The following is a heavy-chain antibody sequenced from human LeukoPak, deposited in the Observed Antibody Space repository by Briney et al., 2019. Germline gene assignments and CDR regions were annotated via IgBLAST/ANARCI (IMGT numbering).Heavy chain of an antibody. V-gene: IGHV3-23*01. D-gene: IGHD4-17*01. J-gene: IGHJ3*02. CDR2: ISGSGGST. CDR1: GFTFSSYA. Sequence: GGSLRLSCAASGFTFSSYAMSWVRQAPGKGLEWVSAISGSGGSTYYADSVKGRFTISRDNSKNTLYLQMSSLRSEDTAVYYCAEGPWNPTVTTGYDAFDIWGQGTMVTVSS. CDR3: AEGPWNPTVTTGYDAFDI.